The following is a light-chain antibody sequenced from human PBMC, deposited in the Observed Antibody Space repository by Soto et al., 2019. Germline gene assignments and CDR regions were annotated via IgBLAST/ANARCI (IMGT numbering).Light chain of an antibody. CDR2: DAS. V-gene: IGKV3-11*01. CDR3: QQRTNWPLT. CDR1: QSVSNY. Sequence: EIVLTQSPATLSLSPGERATLSCRAGQSVSNYLDWYQQKPGQAPRLLIYDASTRATGIPARFSGSGSGTDFTLTISSLEPEDFAVYYCQQRTNWPLTFGGGTKVEIK. J-gene: IGKJ4*01.